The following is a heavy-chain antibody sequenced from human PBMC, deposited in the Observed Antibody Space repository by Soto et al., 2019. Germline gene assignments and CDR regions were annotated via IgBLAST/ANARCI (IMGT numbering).Heavy chain of an antibody. J-gene: IGHJ6*02. Sequence: GSLRLSLEASRFTFSSYAIIGVPQTPLNGLEWVSAISGSGGSTYYADSVKGRFTISRDNSKNTLYLQMNSLRAEDTAVYYCANTQWELDYYYYGMEVWGQGTTVTVSS. CDR2: ISGSGGST. V-gene: IGHV3-23*01. CDR3: ANTQWELDYYYYGMEV. D-gene: IGHD1-26*01. CDR1: RFTFSSYA.